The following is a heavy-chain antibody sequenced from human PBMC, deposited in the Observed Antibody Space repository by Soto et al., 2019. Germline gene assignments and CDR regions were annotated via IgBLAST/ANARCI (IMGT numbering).Heavy chain of an antibody. CDR3: AREEYYDSSGYPSYYFDY. CDR2: ISAYNGNT. J-gene: IGHJ4*02. CDR1: GYTFTSYG. D-gene: IGHD3-22*01. V-gene: IGHV1-18*04. Sequence: ASVKVSCKASGYTFTSYGISWVRQAPGQGLEWMGWISAYNGNTNYAQKLQGRVTMTTNTSTSTAYMELRSLRSDDTAVYYCAREEYYDSSGYPSYYFDYWGQGTLVTVSS.